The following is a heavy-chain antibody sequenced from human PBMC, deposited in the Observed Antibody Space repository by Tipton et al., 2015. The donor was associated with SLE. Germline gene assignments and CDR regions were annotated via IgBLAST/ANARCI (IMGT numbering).Heavy chain of an antibody. V-gene: IGHV4-34*01. Sequence: TLSLTCTVYGGSFSDYFWSWIRQPPGKGLEWIGRIDRSGSTYYYPSLKRRVTILVDTTKDPFSLKLSSVTAADTAVYYCARDSDWKYAIDHWGQGTLVTVSS. CDR3: ARDSDWKYAIDH. J-gene: IGHJ4*02. CDR1: GGSFSDYF. CDR2: IDRSGST. D-gene: IGHD1-7*01.